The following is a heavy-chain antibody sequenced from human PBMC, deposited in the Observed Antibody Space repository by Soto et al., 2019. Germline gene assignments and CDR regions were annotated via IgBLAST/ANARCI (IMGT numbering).Heavy chain of an antibody. D-gene: IGHD6-19*01. CDR2: ISNNGSST. J-gene: IGHJ6*02. CDR3: VTGKYTSGPYSYYDMDV. CDR1: GFTFSTYA. V-gene: IGHV3-64D*08. Sequence: GGSLRLSCSASGFTFSTYAMHWVRQAPGKGLEYVSAISNNGSSTYYTDSVKGRFTISRDNSNNTLSLQMSRLRTEDTAGDYCVTGKYTSGPYSYYDMDVWGQGTTVTVSS.